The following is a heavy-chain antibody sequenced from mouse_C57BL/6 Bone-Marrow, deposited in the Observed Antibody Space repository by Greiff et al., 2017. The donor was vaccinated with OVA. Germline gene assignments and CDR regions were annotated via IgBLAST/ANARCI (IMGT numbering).Heavy chain of an antibody. Sequence: QVQLQQSGAELVKPGASVKISCKASGYAFSSYWMNWVKQRPGKGLEWIGQIYPGDGDTNYNGKFKGKATLTADKSSSTAYMQLISLTSEDSAVYFCARNHYGSTSWFAYWGQGTLVTVSA. CDR3: ARNHYGSTSWFAY. CDR2: IYPGDGDT. CDR1: GYAFSSYW. D-gene: IGHD1-1*01. J-gene: IGHJ3*01. V-gene: IGHV1-80*01.